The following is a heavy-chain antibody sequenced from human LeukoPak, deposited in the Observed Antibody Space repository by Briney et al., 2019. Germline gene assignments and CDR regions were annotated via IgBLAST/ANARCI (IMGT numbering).Heavy chain of an antibody. CDR3: AKDLSSGGGYD. D-gene: IGHD3-16*01. V-gene: IGHV3-30*02. CDR1: GFTFSSYW. CDR2: IGSDGSDK. Sequence: GGSLRLSCAPSGFTFSSYWMHWVRQAPGKGLEWVSFIGSDGSDKHYADSVKGRFTISRDNSKNTLYLQMNSLRPEDTAVYYCAKDLSSGGGYDWGQGTLVTVSS. J-gene: IGHJ4*02.